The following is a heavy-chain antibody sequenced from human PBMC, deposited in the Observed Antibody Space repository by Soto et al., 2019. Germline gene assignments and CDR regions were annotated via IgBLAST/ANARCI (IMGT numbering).Heavy chain of an antibody. CDR2: INAGNGNI. V-gene: IGHV1-3*01. CDR3: ASSATPYYDILTGYYTGVPDY. Sequence: ASVKVSCKASGYTFTSYAMHWVRQAPGQRLEWMGWINAGNGNIKYSQKFQGRITITRDTSPSTAYMELSSLRSEDTAVYYCASSATPYYDILTGYYTGVPDYWGQGTLVTVSS. J-gene: IGHJ4*02. CDR1: GYTFTSYA. D-gene: IGHD3-9*01.